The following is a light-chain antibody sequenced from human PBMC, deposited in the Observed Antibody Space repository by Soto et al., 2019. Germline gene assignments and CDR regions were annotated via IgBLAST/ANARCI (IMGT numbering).Light chain of an antibody. Sequence: EIVMTQSPATLSVSPGERATLSCRASQSVGSNLAWYQQRPGQAPRLLIYGASTRATGVPARFSGSGSGTDFTRTISSLQSEDFGIYFCQQYNNWPPDRTFGQGTKVEIK. CDR2: GAS. CDR1: QSVGSN. CDR3: QQYNNWPPDRT. J-gene: IGKJ1*01. V-gene: IGKV3-15*01.